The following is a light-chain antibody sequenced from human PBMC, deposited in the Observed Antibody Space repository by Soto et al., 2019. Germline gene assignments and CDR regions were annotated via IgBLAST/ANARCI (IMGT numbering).Light chain of an antibody. Sequence: QSALTQPPSASGSPGQSVTISCTGTSSDVGGYNYVSWYQQHPGKAPKLMIYEVSKRPSGVPDRFSGSKSGNTASLTVSGLQAEDEDDYYCSSYAGSNNLGVFGGGTKVTVL. CDR3: SSYAGSNNLGV. J-gene: IGLJ2*01. CDR2: EVS. CDR1: SSDVGGYNY. V-gene: IGLV2-8*01.